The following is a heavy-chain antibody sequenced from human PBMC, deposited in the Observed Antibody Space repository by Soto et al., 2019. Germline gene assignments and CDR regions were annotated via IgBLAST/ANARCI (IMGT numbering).Heavy chain of an antibody. CDR1: GDSVSSNSAA. Sequence: SQTLSLTCAISGDSVSSNSAAWNWIRHSPSRGLEWLGRTYYRSQWFNDYAVSMRNRITIKADTTKNQFSLQVNSATPEDTAVYYCATWRFDHWGQGTPVTVSS. J-gene: IGHJ4*02. V-gene: IGHV6-1*01. CDR2: TYYRSQWFN. CDR3: ATWRFDH.